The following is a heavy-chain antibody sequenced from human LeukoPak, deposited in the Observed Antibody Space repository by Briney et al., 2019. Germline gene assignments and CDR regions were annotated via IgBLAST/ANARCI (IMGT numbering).Heavy chain of an antibody. CDR1: RFTFSSYG. Sequence: GRSLRLSCAASRFTFSSYGMHWVRQAPGKGLKWVAYIQYDGSNEQYADSVKGRFSISRDSSKNILYLQMNSLRAEDTAVYYCAKDRCSNGVGCYYYYMDVWGKGTTVTISS. J-gene: IGHJ6*03. CDR3: AKDRCSNGVGCYYYYMDV. V-gene: IGHV3-30*02. D-gene: IGHD2-8*01. CDR2: IQYDGSNE.